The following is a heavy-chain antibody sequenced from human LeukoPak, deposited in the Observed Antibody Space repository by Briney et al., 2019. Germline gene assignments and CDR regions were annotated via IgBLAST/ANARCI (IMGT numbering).Heavy chain of an antibody. CDR3: ARGRFGIAAAGTGYYYYYMDV. J-gene: IGHJ6*03. Sequence: GASVKVSCKASGGTFSSYAISWVRQAPGQGLEWMGGIIPIFGTANYAQKFQGRVTITTDESTSTAYMELSSLRSEDTAVYYCARGRFGIAAAGTGYYYYYMDVWGKGTTVSVSS. CDR2: IIPIFGTA. CDR1: GGTFSSYA. V-gene: IGHV1-69*05. D-gene: IGHD6-13*01.